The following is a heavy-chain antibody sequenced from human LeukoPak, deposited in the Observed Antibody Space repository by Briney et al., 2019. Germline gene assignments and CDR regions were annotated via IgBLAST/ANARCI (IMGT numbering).Heavy chain of an antibody. CDR3: ARDQWELRGYFDY. CDR2: IWYDGSNK. D-gene: IGHD1-26*01. CDR1: GFTFSSYG. V-gene: IGHV3-33*01. J-gene: IGHJ4*02. Sequence: PGGSLRLSCAASGFTFSSYGMHWVRQAPGKGLEWVAVIWYDGSNKYYADSVKGRFTISRDNSKNTLYLQVNSLRAEDTAVYYCARDQWELRGYFDYWGQGTLVTVSP.